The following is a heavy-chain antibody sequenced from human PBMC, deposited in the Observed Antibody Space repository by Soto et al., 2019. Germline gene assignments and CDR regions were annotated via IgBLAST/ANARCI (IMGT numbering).Heavy chain of an antibody. CDR2: IYYSGST. V-gene: IGHV4-30-4*01. Sequence: KTSETLSLTCTVSGGSISSGDYYWSWIRQPPGKGLEWIGCIYYSGSTYYNPSLKSRVTISVDTSKNQFSLKLSSVTAADTAVYYCARYYYDSSGYPADAFDIWGQGTMVTVSS. D-gene: IGHD3-22*01. CDR3: ARYYYDSSGYPADAFDI. CDR1: GGSISSGDYY. J-gene: IGHJ3*02.